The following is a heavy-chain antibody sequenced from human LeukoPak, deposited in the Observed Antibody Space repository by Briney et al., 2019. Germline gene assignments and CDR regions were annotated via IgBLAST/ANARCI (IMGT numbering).Heavy chain of an antibody. CDR3: ATIVGATKDPFDY. V-gene: IGHV4-34*01. J-gene: IGHJ4*02. CDR1: GGSFSGYY. D-gene: IGHD1-26*01. Sequence: PSETLSLTCAVYGGSFSGYYWNWFRQPPGKGLEWIGDINHYGSTNYNPSLKSRVTISVDTSKSQFSLKVTSVTAADTAVYYCATIVGATKDPFDYWGQGTLVTVSS. CDR2: INHYGST.